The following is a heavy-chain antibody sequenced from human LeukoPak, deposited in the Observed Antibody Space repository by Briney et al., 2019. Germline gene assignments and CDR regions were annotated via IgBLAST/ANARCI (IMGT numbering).Heavy chain of an antibody. CDR1: GFTFSNYW. CDR3: VRDWDHFDFDS. V-gene: IGHV3-74*01. CDR2: IKGDGSHT. J-gene: IGHJ5*01. D-gene: IGHD3-9*01. Sequence: PGGSLRLSCAASGFTFSNYWMHWVRQAPGKGLARVSRIKGDGSHTIYADSVKGRFTISRDNAKNTLYLQMRSLRAEDTAVYYCVRDWDHFDFDSWGQGTLVTVSS.